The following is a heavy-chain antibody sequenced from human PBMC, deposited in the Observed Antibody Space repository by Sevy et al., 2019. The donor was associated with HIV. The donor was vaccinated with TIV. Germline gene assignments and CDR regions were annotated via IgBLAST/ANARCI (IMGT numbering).Heavy chain of an antibody. Sequence: GGSLRLSCAASGFTFSSYSMNWVRQAPGKGLEWVSTISSSSSYIYYADSVKGRFTTSRDNAKNSLYLQMNSLRAEDTAVYYCARGDYGGNSAFFYWGQGTLVTVSS. D-gene: IGHD4-17*01. J-gene: IGHJ4*02. CDR3: ARGDYGGNSAFFY. V-gene: IGHV3-21*01. CDR2: ISSSSSYI. CDR1: GFTFSSYS.